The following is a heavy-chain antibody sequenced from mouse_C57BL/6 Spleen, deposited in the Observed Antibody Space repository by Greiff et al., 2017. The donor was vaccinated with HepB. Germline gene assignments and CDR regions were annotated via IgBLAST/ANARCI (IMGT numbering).Heavy chain of an antibody. D-gene: IGHD1-2*01. V-gene: IGHV5-17*01. Sequence: EVKLVESGGGLVKPGGSLKLSCAASGFTFRDYGMHWVRQAPEKGLEWVAYISSGSSNIYYADTVKGRFTISRDNAKNTLFLQMTSLRSEDTAMYYCAGGYSYAMDYWGQGTSVTVSS. CDR3: AGGYSYAMDY. J-gene: IGHJ4*01. CDR1: GFTFRDYG. CDR2: ISSGSSNI.